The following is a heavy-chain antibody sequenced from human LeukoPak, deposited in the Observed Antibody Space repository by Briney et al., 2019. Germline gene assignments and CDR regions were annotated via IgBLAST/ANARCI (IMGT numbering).Heavy chain of an antibody. CDR1: GGSISSYY. V-gene: IGHV4-59*01. CDR3: ARDQISRFDP. CDR2: IYYSGST. Sequence: SETLSLTRTVSGGSISSYYWSWIRQPPGKGLEWIGYIYYSGSTNYNPSLKSRVTISVDTSKNQFSLKLSSVTAADTAVYYCARDQISRFDPWGQGTLVTVSS. J-gene: IGHJ5*02.